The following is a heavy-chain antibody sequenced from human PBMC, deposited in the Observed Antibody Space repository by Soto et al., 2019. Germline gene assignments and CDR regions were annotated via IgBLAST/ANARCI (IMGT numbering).Heavy chain of an antibody. D-gene: IGHD3-22*01. Sequence: GGSLRLSCAASGFTSSSDWMHWVRQAPGKGLVWVSRINTDGSGTTYADSVKGRFTISRDNAKNMVYLQMNSLRAEDTAVYFCAKEWVYDSSGWSFDYWGQGTLVTVSS. J-gene: IGHJ4*02. CDR3: AKEWVYDSSGWSFDY. CDR1: GFTSSSDW. CDR2: INTDGSGT. V-gene: IGHV3-74*01.